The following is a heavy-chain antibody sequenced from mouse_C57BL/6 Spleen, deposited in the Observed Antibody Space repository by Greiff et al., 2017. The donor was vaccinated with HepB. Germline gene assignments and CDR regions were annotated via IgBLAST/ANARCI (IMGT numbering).Heavy chain of an antibody. CDR1: GFTFSSYT. CDR2: ISGGGGNT. D-gene: IGHD3-1*01. V-gene: IGHV5-9*01. Sequence: EVQLVESGGGLVKPGGSLKLSCAASGFTFSSYTMSWVRQTPEKRLEWVATISGGGGNTYYPDSVKGRFTISRDNAKNTLYLQMSSLRSEDTALYYCARQGSRYFDVWGTGTTVTVSS. CDR3: ARQGSRYFDV. J-gene: IGHJ1*03.